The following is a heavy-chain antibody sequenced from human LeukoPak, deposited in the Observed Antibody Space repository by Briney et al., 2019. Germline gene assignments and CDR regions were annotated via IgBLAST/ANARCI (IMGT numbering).Heavy chain of an antibody. D-gene: IGHD4-17*01. V-gene: IGHV1-24*01. CDR2: FDPEDGET. CDR1: GYTLTELS. J-gene: IGHJ4*02. Sequence: ASVKVSCKVSGYTLTELSMHWVRQAPGKGLEWMGGFDPEDGETIYAQKFQGRVTMTEDTSTDTAYMELSSLRSEDTAVYYCATVPGVTVTTNSASWGQGTLATVSS. CDR3: ATVPGVTVTTNSAS.